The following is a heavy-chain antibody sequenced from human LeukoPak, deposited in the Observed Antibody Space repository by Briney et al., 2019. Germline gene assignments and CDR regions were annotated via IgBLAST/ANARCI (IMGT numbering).Heavy chain of an antibody. V-gene: IGHV1-2*02. J-gene: IGHJ4*02. Sequence: ASVKVSCKASGHTLAGYYIHWVRQAPGQGLEWMGWIKPKSGGTQFAQKFQGGVTMDRDTSLSTVYMELSGLRSGDTAIYYCASAESHDYGETWGQGTLVTVSS. CDR1: GHTLAGYY. D-gene: IGHD3-16*01. CDR3: ASAESHDYGET. CDR2: IKPKSGGT.